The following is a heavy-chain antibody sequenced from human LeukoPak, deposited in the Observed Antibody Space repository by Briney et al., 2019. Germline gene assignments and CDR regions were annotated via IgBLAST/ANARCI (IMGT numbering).Heavy chain of an antibody. CDR2: LSGSAGGK. V-gene: IGHV3-23*01. CDR1: GITLSNYG. Sequence: GGSLRLSCGVSGITLSNYGMSWVRQAPGKGLEWVAGLSGSAGGKNYADSVKGRFTISRDNSKNTLFLQMDRLRAEDTALYFCAKRGVVVRVFLVGFHKEAYYFDSWGQGAQVTVSS. J-gene: IGHJ4*02. CDR3: AKRGVVVRVFLVGFHKEAYYFDS. D-gene: IGHD3-16*02.